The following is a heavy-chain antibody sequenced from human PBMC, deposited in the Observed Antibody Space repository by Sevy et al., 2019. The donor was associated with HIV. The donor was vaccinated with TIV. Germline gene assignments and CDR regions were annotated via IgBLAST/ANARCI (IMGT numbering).Heavy chain of an antibody. V-gene: IGHV3-21*01. CDR1: GFTFSSYS. J-gene: IGHJ4*02. CDR2: ISSSSSYI. D-gene: IGHD6-19*01. Sequence: GGSLRLSCAASGFTFSSYSMNWVRQAPGKGLEWVSSISSSSSYIYYADSVKGRFTISRDNAKNSLYLQMNSLRAEDTAVYHCARDVVAVAMYYFDYWGQGTLVTVSS. CDR3: ARDVVAVAMYYFDY.